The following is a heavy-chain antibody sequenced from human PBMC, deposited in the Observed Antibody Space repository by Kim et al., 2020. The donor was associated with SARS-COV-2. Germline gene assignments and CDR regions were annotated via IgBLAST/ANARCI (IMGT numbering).Heavy chain of an antibody. D-gene: IGHD6-19*01. V-gene: IGHV4-59*01. CDR3: ASGIEWLVLGY. J-gene: IGHJ4*02. CDR2: IYYSGST. CDR1: GGSISSYY. Sequence: SETLSLTCTVSGGSISSYYWSWIRQPPGKGLEWIGYIYYSGSTNYNPSLKSRVTISVDTSKNQFSLKLSSVTAADTAVYYCASGIEWLVLGYWGQGTLVTVSS.